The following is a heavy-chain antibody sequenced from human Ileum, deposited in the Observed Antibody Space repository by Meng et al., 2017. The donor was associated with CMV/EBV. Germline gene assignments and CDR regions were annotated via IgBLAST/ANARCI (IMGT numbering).Heavy chain of an antibody. D-gene: IGHD5-24*01. J-gene: IGHJ4*02. CDR1: GGSFSGYY. Sequence: QGQLQQWGAGLLKPSEHLSLTCAVYGGSFSGYYWSWIRQPPGKGLEWIGEINHSGSTNYNPSLKSRVTISVDTSKNQFSLKLSSVTAADTAVYYCARGRRDGYNNPPLDYWGQGTLVTVSS. CDR3: ARGRRDGYNNPPLDY. V-gene: IGHV4-34*01. CDR2: INHSGST.